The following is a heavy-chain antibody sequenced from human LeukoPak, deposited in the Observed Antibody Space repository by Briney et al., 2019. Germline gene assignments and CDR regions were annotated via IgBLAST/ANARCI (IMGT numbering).Heavy chain of an antibody. CDR2: ISSSSSYI. J-gene: IGHJ4*02. CDR3: AKDLSHYGDYVLGY. Sequence: PGGSLRLSCAASGFTFSSYSMNWVRQAPGKGLEWVSSISSSSSYIYYADSVKGRFTISRDNSKNTLYLQMNSLRAEDTAVYYCAKDLSHYGDYVLGYWGQGTLVTVSS. D-gene: IGHD4-17*01. V-gene: IGHV3-21*04. CDR1: GFTFSSYS.